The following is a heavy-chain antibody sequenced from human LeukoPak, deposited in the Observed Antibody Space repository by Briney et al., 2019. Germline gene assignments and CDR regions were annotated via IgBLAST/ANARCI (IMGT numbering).Heavy chain of an antibody. CDR2: IIPIFGTA. J-gene: IGHJ4*02. D-gene: IGHD6-19*01. Sequence: ASVKVSCKASGGTFSSYAVSWVRQAPGQGLEWMGGIIPIFGTANYAQKFQGRVTITTDESTSTAYMELNSLRAEDTAVYYCAKDRRIAVIDYWGQGTLVTVSS. CDR1: GGTFSSYA. V-gene: IGHV1-69*05. CDR3: AKDRRIAVIDY.